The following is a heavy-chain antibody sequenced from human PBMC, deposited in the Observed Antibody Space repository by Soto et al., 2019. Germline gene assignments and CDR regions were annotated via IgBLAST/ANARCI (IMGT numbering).Heavy chain of an antibody. CDR3: ARHGPNPYYDFWSGYYDAFDI. D-gene: IGHD3-3*01. CDR2: IYPGDSDT. CDR1: GYSFTSYW. V-gene: IGHV5-51*01. J-gene: IGHJ3*02. Sequence: GESLKISCKGSGYSFTSYWIGWVRQMPGKGLEWMGIIYPGDSDTRYSPSFQGQGTISAEKSISTAYLQWSSLKASDTAMYYCARHGPNPYYDFWSGYYDAFDIWGQGTMVTLSS.